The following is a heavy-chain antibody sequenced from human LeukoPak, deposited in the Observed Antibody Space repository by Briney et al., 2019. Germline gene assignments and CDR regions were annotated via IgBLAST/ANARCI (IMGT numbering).Heavy chain of an antibody. V-gene: IGHV4-39*07. CDR2: IFYSGST. Sequence: PSETLSLTCTVSGGSISTSNYYWGWIRQPPGKGLEWIGNIFYSGSTYYSPSLKSRVTISVDTSKNQFSLKLSSVTAADTAVYYCARTTEGGYSYGYFYYYYMDVWGKGTTVTISS. CDR3: ARTTEGGYSYGYFYYYYMDV. D-gene: IGHD5-18*01. CDR1: GGSISTSNYY. J-gene: IGHJ6*03.